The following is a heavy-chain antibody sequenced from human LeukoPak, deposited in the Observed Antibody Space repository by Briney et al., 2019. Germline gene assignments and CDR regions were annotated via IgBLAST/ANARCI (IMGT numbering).Heavy chain of an antibody. CDR2: INAGNGNT. J-gene: IGHJ5*02. D-gene: IGHD2-2*01. CDR3: ARYHLGYCSSTSCYDWFDP. CDR1: GYTFTSYA. Sequence: GASVTVSCKASGYTFTSYAMHWVRQAPGQRLEWMGWINAGNGNTKYSQKFQGRVTITRDTSASTAYMELSSLRSEDTAVYYCARYHLGYCSSTSCYDWFDPWGQGTLVTVSS. V-gene: IGHV1-3*01.